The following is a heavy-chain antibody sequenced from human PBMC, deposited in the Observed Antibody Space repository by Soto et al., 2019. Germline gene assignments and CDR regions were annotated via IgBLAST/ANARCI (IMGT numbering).Heavy chain of an antibody. CDR2: IYYSGST. CDR1: AGSISSSSYY. CDR3: ARATGVVGATVFDS. D-gene: IGHD1-26*01. J-gene: IGHJ4*02. Sequence: SETLSLTCTVSAGSISSSSYYWGRIRQPPGKGLEWIGGIYYSGSTYYNPSLKSRVTISVDTSKNQFSLQLSSVTAADTAVYYCARATGVVGATVFDSWGQGTLVTVSS. V-gene: IGHV4-39*01.